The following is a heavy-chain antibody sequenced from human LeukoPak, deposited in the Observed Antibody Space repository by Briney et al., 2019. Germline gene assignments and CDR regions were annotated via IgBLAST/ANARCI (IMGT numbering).Heavy chain of an antibody. J-gene: IGHJ6*02. V-gene: IGHV3-30*03. CDR3: ARDQGIYGGPGMDV. Sequence: GGSLRLSCAASGFTFSSYGMHWVRQAPGKGLEWVAVISYDGSNKYYADSVKGRFTISRDNSKNTLYLQMNSLRAEDTAVYYCARDQGIYGGPGMDVWGQGTTVTVSS. CDR1: GFTFSSYG. D-gene: IGHD4-23*01. CDR2: ISYDGSNK.